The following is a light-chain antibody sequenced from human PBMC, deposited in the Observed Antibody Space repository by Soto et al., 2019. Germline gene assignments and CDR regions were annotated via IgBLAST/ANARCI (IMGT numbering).Light chain of an antibody. CDR1: QRISSY. CDR3: QQSYTAPQT. J-gene: IGKJ1*01. V-gene: IGKV1-39*01. Sequence: DIQMTQSPSSLSASVGDRVTITCRASQRISSYLNWYQQKPGEAPKLLIYAASILQFGVPSRFSGSGPGTDFTLTISSLQPEDFAAYYCQQSYTAPQTFGQGTKVEIK. CDR2: AAS.